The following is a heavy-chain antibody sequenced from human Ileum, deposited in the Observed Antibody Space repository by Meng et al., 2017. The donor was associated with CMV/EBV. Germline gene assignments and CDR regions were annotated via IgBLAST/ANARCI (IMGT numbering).Heavy chain of an antibody. V-gene: IGHV4-31*03. Sequence: QVQLQESGPGLVKPSQTLSLTCPVSGGSISSGGYYWNWIRQRPGKGLEWIGYIIYSGSTYYNPSLKSRLSISLDTSKNQFSLKLTSVTAADTAVYYCARDEAIAAPLDYWGQGILVTVSS. CDR1: GGSISSGGYY. J-gene: IGHJ4*02. CDR3: ARDEAIAAPLDY. D-gene: IGHD6-13*01. CDR2: IIYSGST.